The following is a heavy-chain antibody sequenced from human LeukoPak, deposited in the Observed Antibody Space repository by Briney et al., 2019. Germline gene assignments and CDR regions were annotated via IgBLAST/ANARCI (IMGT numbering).Heavy chain of an antibody. D-gene: IGHD1-26*01. J-gene: IGHJ4*02. Sequence: ATVKVSCKASGYTFTSYGISWVRQAPGQGLEWMGWISAYNGNTNYAQKLQGRVTMTTDTSTSTAYMELRSLRSDDTAAYYCARDMEWELRPGTFDYWGQGTLVTVSS. V-gene: IGHV1-18*01. CDR3: ARDMEWELRPGTFDY. CDR1: GYTFTSYG. CDR2: ISAYNGNT.